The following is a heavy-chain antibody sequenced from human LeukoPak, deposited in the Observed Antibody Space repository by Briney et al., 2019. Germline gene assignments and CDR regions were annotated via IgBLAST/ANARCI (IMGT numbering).Heavy chain of an antibody. D-gene: IGHD1-26*01. CDR1: GFTFSSYA. CDR3: VQWEPTLFDY. Sequence: EESLRLSCAASGFTFSSYAMHWVRQAPGKGLEWVAIIWSDGNNKYYADSVEGRFTISRDTSKNTLFLQMNSLRAEDTAVYYCVQWEPTLFDYWGQGTLVTVSS. V-gene: IGHV3-33*01. CDR2: IWSDGNNK. J-gene: IGHJ4*02.